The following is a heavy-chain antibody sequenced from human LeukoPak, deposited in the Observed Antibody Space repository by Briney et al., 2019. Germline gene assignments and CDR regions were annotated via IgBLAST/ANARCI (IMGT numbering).Heavy chain of an antibody. CDR2: ISYDGSNK. Sequence: GGSLRLSCAASGFTFSSYGMHWVRQAPGKGLEWVAVISYDGSNKYYADSVKGRLTISRDNSKNTLYLQMNSLRAEDTAVYYCARRTFPNDAFDVWGQGTVVTVSS. J-gene: IGHJ3*01. D-gene: IGHD1-7*01. CDR1: GFTFSSYG. CDR3: ARRTFPNDAFDV. V-gene: IGHV3-30*03.